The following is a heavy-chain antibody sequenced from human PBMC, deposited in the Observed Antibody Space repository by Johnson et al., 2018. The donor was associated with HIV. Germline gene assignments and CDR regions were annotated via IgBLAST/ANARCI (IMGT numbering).Heavy chain of an antibody. CDR1: GFTFDDYG. J-gene: IGHJ3*02. Sequence: VQLVESGGGVVRPGGSLRLSCAASGFTFDDYGMSWVRQAPGKGLEWVSGINWNGGSTGYADSVKGRFIISRDNAKNSLYLQMNSLRAEDTALYYCARDPTIAWDLKGDAFDIWGQGTMVTVSS. CDR2: INWNGGST. V-gene: IGHV3-20*04. CDR3: ARDPTIAWDLKGDAFDI. D-gene: IGHD1-26*01.